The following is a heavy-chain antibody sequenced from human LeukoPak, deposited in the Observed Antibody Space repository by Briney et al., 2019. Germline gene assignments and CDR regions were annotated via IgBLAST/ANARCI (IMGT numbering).Heavy chain of an antibody. V-gene: IGHV1-18*01. CDR3: ARADTAMVRDAFDI. Sequence: ASVKVSCKASGYTFTSYGISWVRQAPGQGLEWMGWISAYNGNTNYAQKLQGRVTMTTDTSTSTAYMELRSLRSDDTAVYYCARADTAMVRDAFDIWGQGTMVTVSS. D-gene: IGHD5-18*01. CDR2: ISAYNGNT. CDR1: GYTFTSYG. J-gene: IGHJ3*02.